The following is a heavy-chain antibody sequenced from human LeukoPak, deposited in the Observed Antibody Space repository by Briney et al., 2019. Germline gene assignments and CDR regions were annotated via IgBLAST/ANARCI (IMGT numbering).Heavy chain of an antibody. Sequence: GGSLRLSCAASGFTFSSYSMNWVRQAPGKGLEWVSSISSSSSYIYCADSVKGRFTISRDNAKNSLYLQMNSLRAEDTAVYYCARDPPTVAGNFDYWGQGTLVTVSS. V-gene: IGHV3-21*01. D-gene: IGHD6-19*01. CDR2: ISSSSSYI. CDR1: GFTFSSYS. J-gene: IGHJ4*02. CDR3: ARDPPTVAGNFDY.